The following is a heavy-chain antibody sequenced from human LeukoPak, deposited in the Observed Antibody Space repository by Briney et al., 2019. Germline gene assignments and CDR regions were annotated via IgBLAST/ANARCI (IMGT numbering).Heavy chain of an antibody. CDR1: GFTFSSYA. CDR3: AKDPYIVSSTSQNWFDP. CDR2: ISGRGGST. J-gene: IGHJ5*02. D-gene: IGHD2-2*01. V-gene: IGHV3-23*01. Sequence: GGSLRLSCAASGFTFSSYAMSWVRQAPGKGLEWVSAISGRGGSTYYEDSVKGRFTITRDNSKNTLYLQMNRLRAEDTAVYYCAKDPYIVSSTSQNWFDPWGQGTLVTVSS.